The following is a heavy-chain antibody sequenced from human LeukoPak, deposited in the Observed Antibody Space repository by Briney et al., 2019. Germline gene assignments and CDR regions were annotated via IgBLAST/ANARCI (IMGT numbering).Heavy chain of an antibody. J-gene: IGHJ4*02. Sequence: ASVKVSCKASGDIFTSHHIHWVRQAPGQGLEWMGTINPSGGSTTYAQKFQGRVTLSSDTSTTTVFLELSSLRSEDTGVYYCAKVVVNTNGWFHYDYWGQGTLVAVSS. CDR3: AKVVVNTNGWFHYDY. D-gene: IGHD6-19*01. CDR1: GDIFTSHH. V-gene: IGHV1-46*01. CDR2: INPSGGST.